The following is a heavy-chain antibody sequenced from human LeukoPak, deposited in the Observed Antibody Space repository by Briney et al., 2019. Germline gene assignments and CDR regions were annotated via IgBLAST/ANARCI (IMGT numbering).Heavy chain of an antibody. Sequence: SETLSLTCTVSGYSISSGYYWGWIRQPPGKGLEWIGSIYHSGSTYYNPSLKSRVTISVDTSKNQFSLKLSSVTAADTAVYYCARVGIAAAGHFDYWGQGTLVTVSS. J-gene: IGHJ4*02. CDR3: ARVGIAAAGHFDY. V-gene: IGHV4-38-2*02. D-gene: IGHD6-13*01. CDR1: GYSISSGYY. CDR2: IYHSGST.